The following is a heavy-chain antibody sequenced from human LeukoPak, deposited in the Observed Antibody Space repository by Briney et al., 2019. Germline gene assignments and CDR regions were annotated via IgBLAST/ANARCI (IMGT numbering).Heavy chain of an antibody. CDR1: GFTFSNYA. CDR3: APRIVGATPKGLDY. Sequence: GGSLRLSCAAAGFTFSNYAMSWVRQAPGKGLEWVSAISGSGGSTYYADSVKGRFTISRDNSKNTLYLQMNSLRAEDTAVYYCAPRIVGATPKGLDYWGQGTLVTVSS. V-gene: IGHV3-23*01. CDR2: ISGSGGST. D-gene: IGHD1-26*01. J-gene: IGHJ4*02.